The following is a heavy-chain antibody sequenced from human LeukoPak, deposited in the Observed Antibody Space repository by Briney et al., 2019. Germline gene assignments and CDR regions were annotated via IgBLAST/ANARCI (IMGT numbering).Heavy chain of an antibody. V-gene: IGHV2-5*02. Sequence: SGPTLVQPTATLALTCSFSGFSLSTSGMGVGWIRQPPGKALEWLAIIYWDDDKRYSPSLRSRVTLTKDTSNHVVLTLTNVDPVDTATYYCARRGESTVARGYFDFWGQGTLVTVSS. D-gene: IGHD2-21*01. CDR2: IYWDDDK. CDR3: ARRGESTVARGYFDF. CDR1: GFSLSTSGMG. J-gene: IGHJ4*02.